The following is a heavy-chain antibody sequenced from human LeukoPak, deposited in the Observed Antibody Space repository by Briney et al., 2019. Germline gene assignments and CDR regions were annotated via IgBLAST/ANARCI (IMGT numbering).Heavy chain of an antibody. J-gene: IGHJ4*02. V-gene: IGHV4-59*01. CDR2: IYYSGTP. CDR3: ARGVYIAAAQYGY. Sequence: SETLSITYTVSGGSISSYYWSWIRQPPGKGQEWLGYIYYSGTPTYDPSLQRRVTISVATSTTQFSLKLSSLTAADTAVYYCARGVYIAAAQYGYWGQGTLVSVSS. CDR1: GGSISSYY. D-gene: IGHD6-13*01.